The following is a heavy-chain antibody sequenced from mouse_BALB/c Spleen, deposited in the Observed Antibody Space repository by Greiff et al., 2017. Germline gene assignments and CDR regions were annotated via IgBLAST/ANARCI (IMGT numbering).Heavy chain of an antibody. Sequence: EVKLVESGGGLVQPGGSRKLSCAASGFTFSSFGMHWVRQAPEKGLEWVAYISSGSSTIYYADTVKGRFTISRDNPKNTLFLQMTSLRSEDTAMYYCAVYYDYDGGFAYWGQGTLVTVSA. CDR1: GFTFSSFG. V-gene: IGHV5-17*02. CDR2: ISSGSSTI. CDR3: AVYYDYDGGFAY. D-gene: IGHD2-4*01. J-gene: IGHJ3*01.